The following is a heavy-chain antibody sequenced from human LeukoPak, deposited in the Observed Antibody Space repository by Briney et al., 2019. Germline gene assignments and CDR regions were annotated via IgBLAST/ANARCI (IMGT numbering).Heavy chain of an antibody. V-gene: IGHV1-2*07. J-gene: IGHJ4*02. Sequence: ASVKVSCKASGYTFIYYYIYWVRQAPGQGLEWMGWINPDSGGTNYAHNFQGRVTMTRDTSISTAYMELSRLRSDDTAVYYCARNSGWYGVSWGQGTLVTVSS. CDR3: ARNSGWYGVS. CDR2: INPDSGGT. CDR1: GYTFIYYY. D-gene: IGHD6-19*01.